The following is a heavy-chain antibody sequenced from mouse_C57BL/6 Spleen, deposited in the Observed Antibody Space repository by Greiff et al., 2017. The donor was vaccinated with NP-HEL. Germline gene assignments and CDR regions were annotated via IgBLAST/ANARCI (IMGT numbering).Heavy chain of an antibody. CDR1: GYTFTSYW. V-gene: IGHV1-69*01. J-gene: IGHJ2*01. CDR2: IDPSDSYT. Sequence: VKLQQPGAELVMPGASVKLSCKASGYTFTSYWMHWVKQRPGQGLEWIGEIDPSDSYTNYNQKFKGKSTLTVDKSSSTAYMQLSSLTSEDSAVYYCARGDHEGYWGQGTTLTVSS. CDR3: ARGDHEGY.